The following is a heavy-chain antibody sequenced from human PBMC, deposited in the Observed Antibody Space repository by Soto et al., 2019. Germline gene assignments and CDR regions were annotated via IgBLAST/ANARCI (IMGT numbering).Heavy chain of an antibody. CDR3: ARAITMMGDAFDI. Sequence: PSETLSVTCAVSGGSISSGGYSWSWIRQPLGKGLEWIGYIYHSGSTYYNPSLKSRVTISVDRSKNQFSLKLSSVTAADTAVYYCARAITMMGDAFDIWGQGTMVTVPS. V-gene: IGHV4-30-2*01. CDR1: GGSISSGGYS. CDR2: IYHSGST. J-gene: IGHJ3*02. D-gene: IGHD3-22*01.